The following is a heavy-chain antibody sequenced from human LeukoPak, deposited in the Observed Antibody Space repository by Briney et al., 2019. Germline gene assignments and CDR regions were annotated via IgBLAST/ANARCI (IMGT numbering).Heavy chain of an antibody. CDR1: GGSVSSGTYY. J-gene: IGHJ6*02. CDR2: IYYSGST. Sequence: SETLSLTCTVSGGSVSSGTYYWSWIRQPPGEGLEWIGYIYYSGSTNYNPSLKSRVTISVDTSKNQFSLKLSSVTAADTAVYYCARGLKLYCSSTSCTRYGMDVWGQGTTVTVSS. CDR3: ARGLKLYCSSTSCTRYGMDV. D-gene: IGHD2-2*01. V-gene: IGHV4-61*01.